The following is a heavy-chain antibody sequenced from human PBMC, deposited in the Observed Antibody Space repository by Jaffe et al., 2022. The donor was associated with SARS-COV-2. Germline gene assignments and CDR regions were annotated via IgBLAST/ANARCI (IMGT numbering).Heavy chain of an antibody. J-gene: IGHJ4*02. Sequence: QVQLVESGGGVVQPGRSLRLSCAASGFTFSSYGMHWVRQAPGKGLEWVAVIWYDGSNKYYADSVKGRFTISRDNSKNTLYLQMNSLRAEDTAVYYCARGAWIQLWLSGGAFDYWGQGTLVTVSS. CDR3: ARGAWIQLWLSGGAFDY. D-gene: IGHD5-18*01. CDR2: IWYDGSNK. CDR1: GFTFSSYG. V-gene: IGHV3-33*01.